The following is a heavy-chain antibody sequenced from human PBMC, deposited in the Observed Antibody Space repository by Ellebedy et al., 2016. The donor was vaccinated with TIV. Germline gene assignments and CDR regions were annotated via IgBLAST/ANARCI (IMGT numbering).Heavy chain of an antibody. Sequence: SETLSLXCTVSGGSISSSSYYWSWIRQPPGKGLEWIGEINHSGSTNYNPSLKSRVTISVDTSKNQFSLKLSSVTAADTAVYYCARLPDCSSTSCYRYYPDYWGQGTLVTVSS. CDR3: ARLPDCSSTSCYRYYPDY. J-gene: IGHJ4*02. V-gene: IGHV4-39*07. CDR2: INHSGST. D-gene: IGHD2-2*01. CDR1: GGSISSSSYY.